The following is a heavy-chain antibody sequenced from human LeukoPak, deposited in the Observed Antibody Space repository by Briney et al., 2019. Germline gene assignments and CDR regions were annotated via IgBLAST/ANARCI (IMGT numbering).Heavy chain of an antibody. CDR3: ARGHDFWRAFDY. J-gene: IGHJ4*02. V-gene: IGHV1-69*05. D-gene: IGHD3-3*01. CDR2: IIPIFGTA. CDR1: GGTFSSYA. Sequence: SVKVSCKASGGTFSSYAISWVRQAPGQGLEWMGGIIPIFGTANYAQKFQGRVTMTTDTSTSTAYMELRSLRSDDTAVYYCARGHDFWRAFDYWGQGTLVTVSS.